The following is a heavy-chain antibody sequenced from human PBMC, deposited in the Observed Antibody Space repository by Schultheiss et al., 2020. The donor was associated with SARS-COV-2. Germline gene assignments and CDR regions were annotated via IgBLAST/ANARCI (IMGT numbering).Heavy chain of an antibody. D-gene: IGHD3-9*01. J-gene: IGHJ6*03. Sequence: GGSLRLSCAASGFTFSSYGMHWVRQAPGKGLEWVSYISSSGSSYIYYADSMKGRFTISRDNAKNSLYLQMNSLSAEDTAVYYCARGDILTGYYHQYHYYYMDVWGKGTTVTVSS. CDR3: ARGDILTGYYHQYHYYYMDV. CDR1: GFTFSSYG. V-gene: IGHV3-21*05. CDR2: ISSSGSSYI.